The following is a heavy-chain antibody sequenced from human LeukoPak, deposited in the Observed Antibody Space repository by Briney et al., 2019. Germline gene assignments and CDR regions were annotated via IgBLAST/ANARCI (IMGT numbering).Heavy chain of an antibody. D-gene: IGHD3-16*02. J-gene: IGHJ4*02. Sequence: SETLSLTCTVSGGSISSSSYYCGWIRQPPGKGLEWIGSIYCSGSTYYNPSLKSRVTISVDTSKNQFSLKLSSVTAADTAVYYCARSKSHIMITFGGVIGPFDYWGQGTLVTVSS. V-gene: IGHV4-39*01. CDR2: IYCSGST. CDR3: ARSKSHIMITFGGVIGPFDY. CDR1: GGSISSSSYY.